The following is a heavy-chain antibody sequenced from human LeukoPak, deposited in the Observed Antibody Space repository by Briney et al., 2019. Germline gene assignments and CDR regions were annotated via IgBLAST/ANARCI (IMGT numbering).Heavy chain of an antibody. Sequence: PGGSLRLSCAASGFTFSSCSMNWVRQAPGKGLEWVSYISSSSSTIYYADSVKGRFTISRDNAKNSLYLQMNSLRAEDTAVYYCARDHCSSTSCYAPYYYYMDVWGKGTTVTVSS. V-gene: IGHV3-48*01. D-gene: IGHD2-2*01. CDR1: GFTFSSCS. CDR2: ISSSSSTI. J-gene: IGHJ6*03. CDR3: ARDHCSSTSCYAPYYYYMDV.